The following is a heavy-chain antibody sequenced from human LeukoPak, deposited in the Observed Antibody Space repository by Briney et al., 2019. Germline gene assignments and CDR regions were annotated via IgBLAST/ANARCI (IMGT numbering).Heavy chain of an antibody. CDR1: GFTFDGYT. Sequence: GGSLRLSCAASGFTFDGYTMHWVRQAPGKGLEWVSLISWDGGSTYYADSVKGRFTISRDNSKNSLYLQMNSLRTEDTALYYCAKDGAPYSGYGGFDYWGQGTLVTVSS. V-gene: IGHV3-43*01. J-gene: IGHJ4*02. CDR3: AKDGAPYSGYGGFDY. CDR2: ISWDGGST. D-gene: IGHD5-12*01.